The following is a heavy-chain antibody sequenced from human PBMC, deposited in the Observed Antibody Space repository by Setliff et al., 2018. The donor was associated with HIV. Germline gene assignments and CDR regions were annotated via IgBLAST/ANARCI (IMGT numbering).Heavy chain of an antibody. D-gene: IGHD1-26*01. V-gene: IGHV4-39*01. J-gene: IGHJ6*03. CDR3: ARGARLLAAYSDRWDYFHMAV. Sequence: PSETLSLTCTVSAGSIRSSTYYWAWIRQPPGKGLEWIGTTYYSGSTYYNPSLKSRATISVDMSKNQFSLRLSSVTAADTAVYYCARGARLLAAYSDRWDYFHMAVWGKGTTVTVS. CDR1: AGSIRSSTYY. CDR2: TYYSGST.